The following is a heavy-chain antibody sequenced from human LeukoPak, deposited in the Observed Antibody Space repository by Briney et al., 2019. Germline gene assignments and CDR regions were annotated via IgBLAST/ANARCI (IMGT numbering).Heavy chain of an antibody. CDR3: ARVLQNWNDGPILDY. J-gene: IGHJ4*02. CDR1: GGSISSFDYY. Sequence: SETLSLTCTVSGGSISSFDYYWSWIRQPPGKGLEWIGHIFYTGRTYHNSSLESRLTMSVDTSKNQFSLKLSSVTAADTAVYYCARVLQNWNDGPILDYWGQGTLVTVSS. CDR2: IFYTGRT. D-gene: IGHD1-1*01. V-gene: IGHV4-30-4*02.